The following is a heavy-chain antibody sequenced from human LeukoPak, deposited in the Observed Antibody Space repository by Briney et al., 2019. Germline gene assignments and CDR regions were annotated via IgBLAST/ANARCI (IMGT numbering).Heavy chain of an antibody. CDR1: GGSFSSGGYY. V-gene: IGHV4-39*01. CDR3: ARHEGGYDILTGYFTHGFDI. D-gene: IGHD3-9*01. Sequence: SETLSLTCTVSGGSFSSGGYYWGWIRQPPGKGLEWIGSIYYSGSTYYNPSLKSRVTISVDTSKNQFSLKLSSVTAADTAVYYCARHEGGYDILTGYFTHGFDIWGQGTMVTVSS. CDR2: IYYSGST. J-gene: IGHJ3*02.